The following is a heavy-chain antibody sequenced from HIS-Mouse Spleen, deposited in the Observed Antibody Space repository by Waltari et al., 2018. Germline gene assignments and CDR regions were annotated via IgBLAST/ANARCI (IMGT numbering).Heavy chain of an antibody. CDR3: ARDRELYFDY. J-gene: IGHJ4*02. CDR2: IYYSGST. CDR1: GGSISSSSYY. D-gene: IGHD1-26*01. V-gene: IGHV4-39*07. Sequence: QLQLQESGPGPVKPSETLSLTCTVSGGSISSSSYYWGWIRQPPGKGLEWIGSIYYSGSTYYNPSLKSRVTISVDTSKNQFSLKLSSVTAADTAVYYCARDRELYFDYWGQGTLVTVSS.